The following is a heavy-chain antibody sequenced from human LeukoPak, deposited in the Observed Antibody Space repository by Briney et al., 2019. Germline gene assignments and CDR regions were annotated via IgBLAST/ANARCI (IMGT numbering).Heavy chain of an antibody. CDR2: ISGSGST. CDR1: GFTFSTYA. Sequence: GGSLRLSCAASGFTFSTYAMTWVRQTLGKGLEWVSTISGSGSTYYADSVKGRFTISRDNSKNTLYLQMNSLRAEDTAVYYCAKARQGRGDGYNYWDYWGQGTLVTVSS. J-gene: IGHJ4*02. D-gene: IGHD5-24*01. V-gene: IGHV3-23*01. CDR3: AKARQGRGDGYNYWDY.